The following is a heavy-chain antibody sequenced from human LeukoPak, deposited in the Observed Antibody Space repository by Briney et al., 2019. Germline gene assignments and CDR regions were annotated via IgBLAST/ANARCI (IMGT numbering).Heavy chain of an antibody. D-gene: IGHD4-17*01. CDR3: ATQRSLAPPPDS. V-gene: IGHV3-74*01. J-gene: IGHJ4*02. CDR2: INTDGTVT. CDR1: GFTFSKYW. Sequence: PGGSLRLSCAASGFTFSKYWMLWVRQAPGKGLESVSRINTDGTVTTYADSVKGRFTVSRDNADNTMFLQMNSVRDEDTAVYYCATQRSLAPPPDSWGQGPPVTVSS.